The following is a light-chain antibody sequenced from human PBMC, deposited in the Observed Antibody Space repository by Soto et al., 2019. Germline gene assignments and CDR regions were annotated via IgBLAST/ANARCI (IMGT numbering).Light chain of an antibody. CDR3: QSYDSSNPYVV. CDR2: EDN. Sequence: NFMLTQPHSVSESPGKTVTISCTRSSGSIASNYVQWYQQRPGSAPTTVIYEDNQRPSGVPDRFSGSIDSSSNSASLTISGLKTEGEADYYCQSYDSSNPYVVFGGGTKLTVL. J-gene: IGLJ2*01. V-gene: IGLV6-57*04. CDR1: SGSIASNY.